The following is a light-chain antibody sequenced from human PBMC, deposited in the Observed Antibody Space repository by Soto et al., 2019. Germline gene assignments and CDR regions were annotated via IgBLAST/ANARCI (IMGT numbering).Light chain of an antibody. CDR2: GAS. CDR3: LQHSSFPLT. V-gene: IGKV3-15*01. Sequence: EIVMTQSPATLSVSPGERATLSCRASQSVSSSLAWYQQKPGQAPRLLIYGASTRATGIPGRFSGSGSGTEFTLTISSLQSEDFAVYYCLQHSSFPLTFGGGTKVEIK. J-gene: IGKJ4*01. CDR1: QSVSSS.